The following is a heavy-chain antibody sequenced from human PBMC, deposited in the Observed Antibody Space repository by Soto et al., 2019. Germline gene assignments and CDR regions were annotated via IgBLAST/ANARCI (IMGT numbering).Heavy chain of an antibody. V-gene: IGHV4-30-2*01. J-gene: IGHJ5*02. CDR1: GGSISSGGYS. CDR2: IYHSGST. CDR3: ARVAYCGGDCYRGFDP. D-gene: IGHD2-21*02. Sequence: QLQLQESGSGLVKPSQTLSLTCAVSGGSISSGGYSWSWIRQPPGKGLEWIGYIYHSGSTYYNPSLKSRVTISVDRSKNQFSLKLRSVTAADTAVYYCARVAYCGGDCYRGFDPWGQGTLVTVSS.